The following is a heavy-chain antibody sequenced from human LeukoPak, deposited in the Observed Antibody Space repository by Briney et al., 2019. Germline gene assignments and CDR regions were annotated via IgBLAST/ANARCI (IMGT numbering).Heavy chain of an antibody. J-gene: IGHJ4*02. V-gene: IGHV4-39*02. D-gene: IGHD3-10*01. CDR1: SVSISSSPYY. CDR2: ISYSGTT. Sequence: PSETLSLTCTVSSVSISSSPYYWGWIRQSPGKGLEWIGSISYSGTTYYNPSLESRVTISADTSKNHFSLKLSSVTAADTAVYYCAANSADYNSLGSSYKVWGQRTLVTVSS. CDR3: AANSADYNSLGSSYKV.